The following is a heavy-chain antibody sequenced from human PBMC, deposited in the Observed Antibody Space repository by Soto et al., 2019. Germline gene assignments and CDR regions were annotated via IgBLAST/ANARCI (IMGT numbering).Heavy chain of an antibody. V-gene: IGHV5-10-1*01. Sequence: GESLKISCKGSGYSCTSYWISWVRQMPGKGLEWMGRIDPSDSYTNYSPSFQGHVTISADKSISTAYLQWSSVKASDTAMYYCARLYYYDSSGYYFRFDPWGQGTLVTVSS. CDR1: GYSCTSYW. J-gene: IGHJ5*02. D-gene: IGHD3-22*01. CDR3: ARLYYYDSSGYYFRFDP. CDR2: IDPSDSYT.